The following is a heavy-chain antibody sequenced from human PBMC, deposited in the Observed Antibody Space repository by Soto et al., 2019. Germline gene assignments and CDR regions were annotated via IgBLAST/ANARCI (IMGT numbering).Heavy chain of an antibody. D-gene: IGHD4-4*01. CDR2: IIPLFNVA. CDR1: GGTFSNFA. V-gene: IGHV1-69*01. J-gene: IGHJ3*02. CDR3: AASGSVDRGYDYKDTEGLDI. Sequence: QVQLVQSGPEVKKPGSSVKVSCEASGGTFSNFAVNWVRQAPGQGLEWVGGIIPLFNVAKYAQKFEGRVTIAADDATTTAYMDLGSLRSDDTAAYYCAASGSVDRGYDYKDTEGLDIWGQGTMVTVSS.